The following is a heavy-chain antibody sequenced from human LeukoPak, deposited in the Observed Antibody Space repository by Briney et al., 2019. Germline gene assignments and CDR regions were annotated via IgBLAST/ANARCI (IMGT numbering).Heavy chain of an antibody. Sequence: GGSLRLSCAASGFTFSSYGMHWVRQAPGKGLEWVAVISYDGSNKYYADSVKGRFTISRDNSKNTLYLQMNSLRAEDTAVYYCAKGSSGHDYWGRGTLVTVSS. CDR3: AKGSSGHDY. J-gene: IGHJ4*02. V-gene: IGHV3-30*18. D-gene: IGHD6-19*01. CDR2: ISYDGSNK. CDR1: GFTFSSYG.